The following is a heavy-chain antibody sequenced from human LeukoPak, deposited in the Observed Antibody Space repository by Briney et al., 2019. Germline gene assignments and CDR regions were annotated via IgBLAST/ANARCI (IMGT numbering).Heavy chain of an antibody. CDR3: ARDKGGSYYYYYYMDV. Sequence: SETLSLTCAVYGGSFSGYYWSWIRQPPGKGLEWIGEINHSGSTNYNPSLKSRVTISVDTSKNQFSLKLSSVTAADTAVYYCARDKGGSYYYYYYMDVWGKGTTVTVSS. CDR2: INHSGST. V-gene: IGHV4-34*01. CDR1: GGSFSGYY. J-gene: IGHJ6*03. D-gene: IGHD1-26*01.